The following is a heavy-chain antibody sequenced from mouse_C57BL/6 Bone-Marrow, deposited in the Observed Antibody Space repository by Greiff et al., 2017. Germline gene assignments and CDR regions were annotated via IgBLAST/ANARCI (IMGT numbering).Heavy chain of an antibody. CDR1: GYTFTSYW. Sequence: QVQLQQSGAELAKPGASVKLSCKASGYTFTSYWMHWVKQRPGQGLEWIGYINPSSGYTKYNQKFKDKATLTADKSSSTAYMQLSILTYEDSAGYYCAREGLLYGSSYGDAMDYWGQGTSVTVSS. CDR2: INPSSGYT. J-gene: IGHJ4*01. CDR3: AREGLLYGSSYGDAMDY. V-gene: IGHV1-7*01. D-gene: IGHD1-1*01.